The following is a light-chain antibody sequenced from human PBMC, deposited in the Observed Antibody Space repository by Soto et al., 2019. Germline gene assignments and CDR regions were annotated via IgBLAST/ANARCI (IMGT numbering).Light chain of an antibody. J-gene: IGKJ4*01. CDR3: QHRKNWPLT. CDR1: QSVSTY. Sequence: EIVLTQSPATLSLSPGERATLSCRASQSVSTYLAWYHQKPGQAPRLLMYDASNRATGIPARFSGSGSGTDFTLTISSLEPEDFAVYYCQHRKNWPLTFGGGTKVEIK. V-gene: IGKV3-11*01. CDR2: DAS.